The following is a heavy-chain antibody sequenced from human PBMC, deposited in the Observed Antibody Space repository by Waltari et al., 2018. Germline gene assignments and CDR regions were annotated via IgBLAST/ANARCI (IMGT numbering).Heavy chain of an antibody. J-gene: IGHJ4*02. V-gene: IGHV1-3*01. Sequence: QVQLVQSGAEVKKPGASVKVSCKASGYTFTSYAMHWVRQAPGPRLEWMGWINAGNGNTKYSQKFQGRVTITRDTSASTAYMELSSLRSEDTAVYYCARGRYYCSGGSCYSPYDYWGQGTLVTVSS. D-gene: IGHD2-15*01. CDR1: GYTFTSYA. CDR3: ARGRYYCSGGSCYSPYDY. CDR2: INAGNGNT.